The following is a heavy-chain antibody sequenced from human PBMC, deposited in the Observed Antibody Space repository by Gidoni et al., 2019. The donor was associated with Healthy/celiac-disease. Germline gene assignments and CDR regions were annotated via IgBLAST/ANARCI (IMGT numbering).Heavy chain of an antibody. D-gene: IGHD3-10*01. V-gene: IGHV3-23*01. J-gene: IGHJ4*02. Sequence: EVQLLESGGGLVQPGGSLQLSCAAAGLPFRIYAMSWVRLAPGKGREWFSAISGSGGSTYYADSVKGRFTISRDNSKNTLYLQMNSLRAEDTAVYYCAKEGFNYGSGSYPFDYWGQGTLVTVSS. CDR2: ISGSGGST. CDR1: GLPFRIYA. CDR3: AKEGFNYGSGSYPFDY.